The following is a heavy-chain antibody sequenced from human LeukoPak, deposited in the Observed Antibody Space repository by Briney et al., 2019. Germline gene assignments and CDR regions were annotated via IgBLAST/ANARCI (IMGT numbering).Heavy chain of an antibody. CDR3: AKDRSSSGYYYYYFDY. J-gene: IGHJ4*02. V-gene: IGHV3-30*02. D-gene: IGHD3-22*01. CDR1: GFTFSSYG. Sequence: GGSLSLSCAASGFTFSSYGMHWVRQAPGKGLEWVAFIRYDGSNKYYADSVKGRFTISRDNSKNTLYLQMNSLRAEDTAVYYCAKDRSSSGYYYYYFDYWGQGTLVTVSS. CDR2: IRYDGSNK.